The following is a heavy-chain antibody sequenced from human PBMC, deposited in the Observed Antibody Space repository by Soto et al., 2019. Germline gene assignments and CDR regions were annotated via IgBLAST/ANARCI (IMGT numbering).Heavy chain of an antibody. CDR1: AGSITTSY. D-gene: IGHD3-22*01. CDR2: ISYRGST. Sequence: SETLSLTCTVSAGSITTSYLSWMRQPLGKALEWIGYISYRGSTNYNPSLKSRLTISIDTSKSQISLKLTSMTTADTAVYYCASSGIVGREVNTWFDPWGQGTLVTVSS. V-gene: IGHV4-59*01. CDR3: ASSGIVGREVNTWFDP. J-gene: IGHJ5*02.